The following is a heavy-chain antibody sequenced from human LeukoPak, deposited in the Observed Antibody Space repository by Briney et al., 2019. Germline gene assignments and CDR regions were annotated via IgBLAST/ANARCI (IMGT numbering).Heavy chain of an antibody. CDR1: GFTFSSYG. V-gene: IGHV3-30*18. J-gene: IGHJ4*02. CDR2: ISYDGSNK. D-gene: IGHD3-10*01. Sequence: GGSLRLSCAASGFTFSSYGMHWVRQAPGKGLEWVAVISYDGSNKYYADSVKGRFTISRDNSKNTLYLQMNSLRAEDTAVYYCAKHRGSGSSYLYSFDYWGQGTLVTVSS. CDR3: AKHRGSGSSYLYSFDY.